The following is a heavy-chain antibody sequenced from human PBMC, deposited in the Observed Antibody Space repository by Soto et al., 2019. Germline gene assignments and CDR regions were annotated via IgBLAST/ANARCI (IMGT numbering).Heavy chain of an antibody. Sequence: PGGSLRLSCAASGFTFDDYAMHWVRQAPGKGLEWVSGISWNSGSIGYADSVKGRFTISRDNAKNSLYLQVNSLRAEDTALYYCAKGYGSGSYSGPFWFDPWGQGTLVTVSS. D-gene: IGHD3-10*01. CDR3: AKGYGSGSYSGPFWFDP. CDR2: ISWNSGSI. CDR1: GFTFDDYA. V-gene: IGHV3-9*01. J-gene: IGHJ5*02.